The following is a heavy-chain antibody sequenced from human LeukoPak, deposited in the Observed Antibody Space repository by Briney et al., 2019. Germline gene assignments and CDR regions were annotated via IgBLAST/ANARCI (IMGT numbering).Heavy chain of an antibody. CDR1: GGSISSSSYY. D-gene: IGHD6-6*01. Sequence: SETLSLTCTVSGGSISSSSYYWGWIRQPPGKGLEWTGSIYYSGSTYYNPSLKSRVTISVDTSKNQFSLKLSSVTAADTAVYYCAREGQLVSHYYYYYYMDVWGKGTTVTISS. J-gene: IGHJ6*03. CDR2: IYYSGST. CDR3: AREGQLVSHYYYYYYMDV. V-gene: IGHV4-39*07.